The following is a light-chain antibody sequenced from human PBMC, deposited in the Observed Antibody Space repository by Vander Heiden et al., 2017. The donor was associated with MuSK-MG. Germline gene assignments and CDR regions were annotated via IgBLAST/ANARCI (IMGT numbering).Light chain of an antibody. Sequence: QSALTQPASASGSPGQSTTISCTGTSSDIGGYNYVSWYQQEPGKAPKVMIYDVSKRPSGVSNRFSGSKSGNTASLTISGLQAEDEADYYCCSYTSSSTLEGVVFGGGTKLTVL. CDR3: CSYTSSSTLEGVV. V-gene: IGLV2-14*01. J-gene: IGLJ2*01. CDR1: SSDIGGYNY. CDR2: DVS.